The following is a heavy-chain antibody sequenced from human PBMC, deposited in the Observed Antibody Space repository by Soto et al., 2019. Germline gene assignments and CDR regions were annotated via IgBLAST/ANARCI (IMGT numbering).Heavy chain of an antibody. CDR3: AKVREYYDSSGYLRDYYYGMDV. Sequence: PGGSLRLSCAASGFTFSSHGMHWVRQAPGKGLEWVAVISYDGSNKYYADSVKGRFTISRDNSKNTLYLQMNSLRAEDTAVYYCAKVREYYDSSGYLRDYYYGMDVWGQGTTVTVSS. J-gene: IGHJ6*02. D-gene: IGHD3-22*01. V-gene: IGHV3-30*18. CDR1: GFTFSSHG. CDR2: ISYDGSNK.